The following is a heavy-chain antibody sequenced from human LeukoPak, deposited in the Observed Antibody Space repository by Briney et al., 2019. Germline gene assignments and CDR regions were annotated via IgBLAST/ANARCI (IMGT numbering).Heavy chain of an antibody. CDR2: IYYSGST. CDR3: ARGPKIDFWSGLNWFDP. CDR1: GGSISSSSYY. Sequence: SETLSLTCTVSGGSISSSSYYWGWIRQPPGKGLEWIGSIYYSGSTYYNPSLKSRVTISVDTSKNQFSLKLSSVTAADTAVYYCARGPKIDFWSGLNWFDPWGQGTLVTVSS. V-gene: IGHV4-39*07. D-gene: IGHD3-3*01. J-gene: IGHJ5*02.